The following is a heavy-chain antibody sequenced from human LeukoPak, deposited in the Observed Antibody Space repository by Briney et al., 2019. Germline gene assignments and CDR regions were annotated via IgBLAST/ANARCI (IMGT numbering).Heavy chain of an antibody. D-gene: IGHD6-19*01. V-gene: IGHV3-53*01. CDR2: IYSGGNT. CDR3: AKTTGSSGWYSDYFDY. CDR1: GLTISSNY. J-gene: IGHJ4*02. Sequence: GGSLRLSCAASGLTISSNYMNWVGQPQGKGLGWVSVIYSGGNTYYADSVKGRFTISRDNSKNTLYLQMNSLRAEDTAVYYCAKTTGSSGWYSDYFDYWGQGTLVTVSS.